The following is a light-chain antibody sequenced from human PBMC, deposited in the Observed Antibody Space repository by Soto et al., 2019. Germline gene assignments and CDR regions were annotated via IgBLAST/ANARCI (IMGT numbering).Light chain of an antibody. V-gene: IGKV3-20*01. J-gene: IGKJ1*01. CDR3: RHYGYSPST. CDR1: ESVNSAY. Sequence: EIVLTQSLVTLSLSPGERATLSCRASESVNSAYLAWYQHRPAQAPRLLIYGASSRATGVPDRFSGSGSGTEFTLTITRLEPVDFALYDCRHYGYSPSTFG. CDR2: GAS.